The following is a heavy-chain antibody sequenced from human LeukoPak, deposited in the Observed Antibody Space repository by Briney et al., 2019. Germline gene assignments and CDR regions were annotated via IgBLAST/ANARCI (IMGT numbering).Heavy chain of an antibody. J-gene: IGHJ4*02. CDR2: IYPADSNT. Sequence: GESLKISCKGSGYRFSDYWIGWVRQMPGKGLEWMGIIYPADSNTRYSPSFQGQVAISADKSINTAYLQWSSLKASDTAMYYCARSTEAVAGTPDLDYWGQGTLVTVSS. V-gene: IGHV5-51*01. CDR3: ARSTEAVAGTPDLDY. D-gene: IGHD6-19*01. CDR1: GYRFSDYW.